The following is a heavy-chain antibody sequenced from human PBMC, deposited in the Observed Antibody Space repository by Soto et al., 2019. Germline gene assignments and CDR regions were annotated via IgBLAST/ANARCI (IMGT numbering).Heavy chain of an antibody. CDR2: VNHNGRN. V-gene: IGHV4-34*01. Sequence: SETLSLTCDVYVGSFTCYFWNWIRQSPGKGLEWIGKVNHNGRNNYNPSLKSRVTISLDMSKNQISLKLTSVTAADTAVYYCARGGSSDWQVAFDFWGQGTMVTVSS. D-gene: IGHD6-19*01. CDR3: ARGGSSDWQVAFDF. J-gene: IGHJ3*01. CDR1: VGSFTCYF.